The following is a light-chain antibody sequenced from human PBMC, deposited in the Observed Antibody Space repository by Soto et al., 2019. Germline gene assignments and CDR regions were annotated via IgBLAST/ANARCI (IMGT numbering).Light chain of an antibody. V-gene: IGKV3-11*01. Sequence: EIVLTQSPATLSLSPGEIATLSCRASQSVSSYLAWYQQKPGQAPRLLIYDASNRATGIPARFSGSGYGTDFTLTINSLEPEDFAVYYCQQRSNWPLFGPGTKVDIK. J-gene: IGKJ3*01. CDR2: DAS. CDR3: QQRSNWPL. CDR1: QSVSSY.